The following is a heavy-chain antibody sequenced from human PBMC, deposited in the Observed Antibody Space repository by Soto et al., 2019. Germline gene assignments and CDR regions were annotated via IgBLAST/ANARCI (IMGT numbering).Heavy chain of an antibody. CDR2: IYYSGST. V-gene: IGHV4-59*08. J-gene: IGHJ4*02. D-gene: IGHD3-9*01. Sequence: SETLSLTCTVTGGSISSYYWTWIRQPPGKGLEWIGYIYYSGSTTYNPSLKSRVTFSVDTSKNQFPLKLSSVTAADTAVYYCARTYYDILTGYYFDYWGQGTLVTVS. CDR1: GGSISSYY. CDR3: ARTYYDILTGYYFDY.